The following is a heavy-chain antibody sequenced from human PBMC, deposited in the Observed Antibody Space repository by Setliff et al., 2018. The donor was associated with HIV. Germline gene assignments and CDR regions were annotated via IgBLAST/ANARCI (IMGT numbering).Heavy chain of an antibody. D-gene: IGHD3-3*01. CDR3: VRGVQSPPHYSYYYIDV. V-gene: IGHV1-69*02. Sequence: SVKVSCKASRSTFNSHTINWVRQAPGQGLDWMGRIIPILGVANYAQRFQGKVTITADKSTSTAYMELTSLRFDDTAMYYCVRGVQSPPHYSYYYIDVWGEGTMVTVSS. CDR2: IIPILGVA. CDR1: RSTFNSHT. J-gene: IGHJ6*03.